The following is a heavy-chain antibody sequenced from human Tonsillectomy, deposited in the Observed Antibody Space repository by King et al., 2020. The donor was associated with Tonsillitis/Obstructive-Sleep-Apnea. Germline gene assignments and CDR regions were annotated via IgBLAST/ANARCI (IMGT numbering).Heavy chain of an antibody. CDR2: ITGSGSTM. CDR1: GFTFSSYG. D-gene: IGHD1-26*01. V-gene: IGHV3-48*03. CDR3: AREGGHNEWGL. Sequence: VQLVESGGGLVQPGGSLRLSCAASGFTFSSYGMKWVRQAPGKGLEWVSYITGSGSTMYYADSVKGRFTISRDNAKNSLYLQMNSLRAEDTAVYYCAREGGHNEWGLWGQGTLVTVSS. J-gene: IGHJ4*02.